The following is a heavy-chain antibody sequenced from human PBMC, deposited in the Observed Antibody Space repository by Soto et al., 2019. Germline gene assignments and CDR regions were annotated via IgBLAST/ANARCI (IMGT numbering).Heavy chain of an antibody. D-gene: IGHD3-10*01. Sequence: QVQLVESGGGVVQPGRSLRLSCAASGFTFSSYVIHWVRQTPGKGLEWVAFISRDGSNEYYADSVKGRFTISRDNSKNTQYLQRNRLRAEDTAVYYCARDDEGGSDCDLGYWGQGTLVTVSS. CDR2: ISRDGSNE. V-gene: IGHV3-30*03. CDR3: ARDDEGGSDCDLGY. J-gene: IGHJ4*02. CDR1: GFTFSSYV.